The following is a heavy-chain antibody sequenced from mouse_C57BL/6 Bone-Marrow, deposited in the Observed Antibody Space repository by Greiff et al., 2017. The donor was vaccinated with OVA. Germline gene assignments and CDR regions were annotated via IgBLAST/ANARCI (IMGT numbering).Heavy chain of an antibody. Sequence: QVQLQQPGAELVRPGSSVKLSCKASGYTFTSYWMHWVKQGPIQGLEWIGNIDPSDSETHYNQKFKDKATLTVDKSSSTAYMQLSSLTSEDSAVYYCAREGVVATDWGQGTTLTVSS. D-gene: IGHD1-1*01. J-gene: IGHJ2*01. V-gene: IGHV1-52*01. CDR1: GYTFTSYW. CDR2: IDPSDSET. CDR3: AREGVVATD.